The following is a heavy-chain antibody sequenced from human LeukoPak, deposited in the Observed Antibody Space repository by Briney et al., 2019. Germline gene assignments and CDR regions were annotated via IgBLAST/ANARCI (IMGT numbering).Heavy chain of an antibody. CDR1: GFTVSTNY. J-gene: IGHJ6*02. CDR2: IYSGGST. V-gene: IGHV3-53*01. Sequence: GGSLGLSCAASGFTVSTNYMSWVRQAPGKGLEWVSIIYSGGSTNYADSVKGRFTISRDNSKNTLYLQMNSLRAEDTAVYYCARYSGSYYYGLDVWGQGTTVTVSS. D-gene: IGHD1-26*01. CDR3: ARYSGSYYYGLDV.